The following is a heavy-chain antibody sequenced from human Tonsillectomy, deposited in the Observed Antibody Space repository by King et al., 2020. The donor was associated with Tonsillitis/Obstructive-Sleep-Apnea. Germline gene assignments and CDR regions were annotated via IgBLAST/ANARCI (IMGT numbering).Heavy chain of an antibody. CDR2: IYYSGGT. J-gene: IGHJ3*01. CDR1: GGSISSYY. CDR3: AREGAVMNAFDH. Sequence: VQLQESGPGLVKPSETLSLTCSVSGGSISSYYWSWIRQPPGKGLEWIGYIYYSGGTTYNPSLKSRVTISVDTSKNQFSLKLSSVTAADTAMYYCAREGAVMNAFDHWGQGTMVTVSS. D-gene: IGHD2-8*01. V-gene: IGHV4-59*01.